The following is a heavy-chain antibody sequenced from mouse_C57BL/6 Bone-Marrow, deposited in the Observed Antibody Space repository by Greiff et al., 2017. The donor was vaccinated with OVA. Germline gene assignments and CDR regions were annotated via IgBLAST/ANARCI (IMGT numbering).Heavy chain of an antibody. Sequence: EVMLVESGGDLVKPGGSLKLSCAASGFTFSSYGMSWVRQTPDKRLEWVATISSGGSYTYYPDSVKGRFTISRDNAQNTLYLQMSSLKSEDTAMYYCARRGRGDAMDYWGQGTSVTVSS. V-gene: IGHV5-6*02. CDR3: ARRGRGDAMDY. CDR2: ISSGGSYT. CDR1: GFTFSSYG. J-gene: IGHJ4*01. D-gene: IGHD1-1*01.